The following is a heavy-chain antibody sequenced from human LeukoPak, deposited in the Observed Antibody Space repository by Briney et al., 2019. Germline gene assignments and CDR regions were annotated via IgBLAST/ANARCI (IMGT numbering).Heavy chain of an antibody. Sequence: PGGSLRLSCAASGFTFSSYAMSWVRQAPGKGLEWVSTISGRGDSTYYADSVKGRFTISRDNSKNTLYLQMNSLRLEDTAGYYCAKTPLDSYSSGWYGWGQGTLVTVSS. D-gene: IGHD6-19*01. CDR2: ISGRGDST. CDR3: AKTPLDSYSSGWYG. V-gene: IGHV3-23*01. CDR1: GFTFSSYA. J-gene: IGHJ4*02.